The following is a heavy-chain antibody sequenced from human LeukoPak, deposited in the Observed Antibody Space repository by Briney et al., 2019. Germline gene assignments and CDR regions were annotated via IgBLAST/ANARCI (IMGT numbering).Heavy chain of an antibody. CDR1: GFTVSSNY. J-gene: IGHJ3*02. CDR3: ASDNYDGAFDI. Sequence: GGSLRLSCAASGFTVSSNYMSWVRQAPGKGLEWVSVLYSGASTYYADSVKGRFTISRDNSKNTLYLQMSSLRAEDTAVYYCASDNYDGAFDIWGQGTMVTVSS. CDR2: LYSGAST. V-gene: IGHV3-53*01. D-gene: IGHD3-22*01.